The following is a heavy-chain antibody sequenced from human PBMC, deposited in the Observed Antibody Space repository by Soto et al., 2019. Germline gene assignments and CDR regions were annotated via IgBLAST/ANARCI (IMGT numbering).Heavy chain of an antibody. CDR3: ARESLWFGELLSYFDY. V-gene: IGHV1-3*01. CDR2: INAGTGNT. CDR1: GYAFSSYA. Sequence: GASVKVSCKASGYAFSSYALHWVCQAPGQRLEWMGWINAGTGNTRYSQKFQGRVTITGDTSASTAYMELSSLRSEDTAVYYCARESLWFGELLSYFDYWGQGTLVTVSS. D-gene: IGHD3-10*01. J-gene: IGHJ4*02.